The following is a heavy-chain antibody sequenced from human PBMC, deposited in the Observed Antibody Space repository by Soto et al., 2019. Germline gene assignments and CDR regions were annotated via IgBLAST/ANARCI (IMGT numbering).Heavy chain of an antibody. CDR1: GFTFSSYG. CDR3: ARDQYDILTGYSSYYMDV. CDR2: IWYDGSNK. Sequence: QVQLVESGGGVVQPGRSLRLSCAASGFTFSSYGMHWVRQAPGKGLEWVAVIWYDGSNKYYADSVKGRFTISRDNSKNTLYLQMKSLRAEDTAVYYCARDQYDILTGYSSYYMDVWGKGTTVTVSS. D-gene: IGHD3-9*01. V-gene: IGHV3-33*01. J-gene: IGHJ6*03.